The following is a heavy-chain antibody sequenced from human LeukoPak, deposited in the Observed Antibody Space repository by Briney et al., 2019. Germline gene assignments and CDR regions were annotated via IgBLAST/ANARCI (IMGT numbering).Heavy chain of an antibody. CDR2: INPNSGGT. V-gene: IGHV1-2*02. D-gene: IGHD3-10*01. CDR1: GYTFTGYY. Sequence: GASVKVSCKASGYTFTGYYMHWVRQAPGQGLEWMGWINPNSGGTNYAQKFQGRVTMTRDTSISTAYMELSRLRSDDTAVYYCARDRVPMVRGVERGRPFDYWGQGTLVTVSS. CDR3: ARDRVPMVRGVERGRPFDY. J-gene: IGHJ4*02.